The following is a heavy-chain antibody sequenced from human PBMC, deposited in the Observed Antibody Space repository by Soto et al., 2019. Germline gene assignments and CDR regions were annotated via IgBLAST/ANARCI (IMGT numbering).Heavy chain of an antibody. J-gene: IGHJ4*02. CDR2: INHSGST. Sequence: QVQLQQWGAGLLKPSETLSLTCAVYGGSFSGYYWTWIRQPPGTGLEWIGEINHSGSTNYNPSLKXRFTXSXHTSKNHFSLKLTSVTAADTAVYYCARDKITGLFDYWGQGTLVTVSS. D-gene: IGHD2-8*02. CDR1: GGSFSGYY. CDR3: ARDKITGLFDY. V-gene: IGHV4-34*01.